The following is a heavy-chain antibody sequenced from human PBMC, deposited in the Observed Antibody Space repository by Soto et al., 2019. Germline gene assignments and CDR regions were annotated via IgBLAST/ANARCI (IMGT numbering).Heavy chain of an antibody. CDR2: ISAYNGNT. CDR1: GYTFTSYG. CDR3: ARTYGSGSYYNEKPRGYGMDV. V-gene: IGHV1-18*01. D-gene: IGHD3-10*01. J-gene: IGHJ6*02. Sequence: QVQLVQSGAEVKKPGASVKVSCKASGYTFTSYGISWVRQAPGQGLEWMGWISAYNGNTNYAQKLQGRVTMTTDTSTSTAYMELRSLRSDDTAVYYCARTYGSGSYYNEKPRGYGMDVWGQGTTVTVSS.